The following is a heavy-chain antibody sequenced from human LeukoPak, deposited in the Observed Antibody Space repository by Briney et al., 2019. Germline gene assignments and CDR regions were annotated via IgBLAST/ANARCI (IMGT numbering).Heavy chain of an antibody. D-gene: IGHD2-21*01. J-gene: IGHJ4*02. CDR2: INTGNGDT. CDR3: ARGAIIAHFDY. V-gene: IGHV1-3*04. CDR1: GYTFTTYV. Sequence: GASVKVSCKASGYTFTTYVMHWVRQAPGQGLEWMGWINTGNGDTKYSQTFQDRVALTRDTSANTVYMEVTSLRSEDTAVYYCARGAIIAHFDYWGQGTPVTVSS.